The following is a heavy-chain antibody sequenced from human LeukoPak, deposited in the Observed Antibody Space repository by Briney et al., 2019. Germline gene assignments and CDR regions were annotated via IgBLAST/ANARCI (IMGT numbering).Heavy chain of an antibody. D-gene: IGHD5-18*01. J-gene: IGHJ5*02. CDR1: GASISSTRYY. V-gene: IGHV4-39*07. Sequence: KASETLSLTCSVSGASISSTRYYWGWIRQSPGKGLEWIGEIYHSGSTNYNPSLKSRVTISEDKSKNQFSLKLSSVTAADTAVYYCASSMVIGWFDPWGQGTLVTVSS. CDR3: ASSMVIGWFDP. CDR2: IYHSGST.